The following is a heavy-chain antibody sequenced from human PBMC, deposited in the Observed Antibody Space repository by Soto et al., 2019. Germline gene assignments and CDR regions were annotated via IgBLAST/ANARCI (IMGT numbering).Heavy chain of an antibody. Sequence: QVQLVESGGGLVKPGGSLRLSCAGSGFTFSDYYMTWIRQAPGKRLEWVSYISSGSSYTNYADSVKGRFTISRDNAKNSLFLQMNNMRTEDTAVYYCARDPNNSSSWWLDPWGRGTLVTVSS. J-gene: IGHJ5*02. CDR1: GFTFSDYY. D-gene: IGHD6-6*01. CDR2: ISSGSSYT. V-gene: IGHV3-11*06. CDR3: ARDPNNSSSWWLDP.